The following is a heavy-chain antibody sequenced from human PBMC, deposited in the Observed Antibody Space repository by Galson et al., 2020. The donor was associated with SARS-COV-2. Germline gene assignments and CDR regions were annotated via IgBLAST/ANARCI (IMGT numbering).Heavy chain of an antibody. V-gene: IGHV4-4*07. Sequence: ETSETLSLTCSVSGGSINGYYWNWIRQPAGKELEWIGRIYSSGSTNYNPSLKSRVAMSVDTPNNQFSLNLSSVTAADTAVYYCARTPYYYSSGRDYGMDVWGRGTTVTVSS. CDR3: ARTPYYYSSGRDYGMDV. D-gene: IGHD3-10*01. J-gene: IGHJ6*02. CDR2: IYSSGST. CDR1: GGSINGYY.